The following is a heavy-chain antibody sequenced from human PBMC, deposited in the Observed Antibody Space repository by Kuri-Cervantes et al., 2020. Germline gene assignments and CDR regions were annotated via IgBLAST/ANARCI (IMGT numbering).Heavy chain of an antibody. CDR3: SRSDILTDRYYYYYGMDV. V-gene: IGHV1-8*01. Sequence: GESLKISCKASGYTFTSYDINWVRQATGQGLEWMGWMNPNSGNTGYAQKFQGRVTMTRNTSISTAYMELSSLRSEDTAVYYCSRSDILTDRYYYYYGMDVWGQGTTVTVSS. CDR1: GYTFTSYD. CDR2: MNPNSGNT. J-gene: IGHJ6*02. D-gene: IGHD3-9*01.